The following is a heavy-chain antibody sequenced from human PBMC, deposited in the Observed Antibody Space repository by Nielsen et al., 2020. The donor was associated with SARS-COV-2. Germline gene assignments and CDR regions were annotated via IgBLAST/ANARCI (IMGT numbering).Heavy chain of an antibody. CDR3: ARDAYSSGWYYYYYYMDV. D-gene: IGHD6-19*01. CDR2: ISSSSSYI. J-gene: IGHJ6*03. Sequence: GGSLRLFCAASGFTFSSYSMNWVRQAPGKGLEWVSSISSSSSYIYYADSVKGRFTISRDNAKNSLYLQMNSLRAEDTAVYYCARDAYSSGWYYYYYYMDVWGKGTTVTVSS. CDR1: GFTFSSYS. V-gene: IGHV3-21*01.